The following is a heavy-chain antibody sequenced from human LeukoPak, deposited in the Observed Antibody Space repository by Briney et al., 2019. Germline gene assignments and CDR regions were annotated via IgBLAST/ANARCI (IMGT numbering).Heavy chain of an antibody. CDR3: ATQTCWFDP. CDR1: GYSFTSYW. V-gene: IGHV5-51*01. J-gene: IGHJ5*02. CDR2: IYPGDSDT. Sequence: GESLQISCKGSGYSFTSYWIGWVRQMPGKGLEWMGIIYPGDSDTRYSPSFEGQVTISDEKSIRNAYLQWSSLKASDTAMYYCATQTCWFDPWGQGTLVTVSS.